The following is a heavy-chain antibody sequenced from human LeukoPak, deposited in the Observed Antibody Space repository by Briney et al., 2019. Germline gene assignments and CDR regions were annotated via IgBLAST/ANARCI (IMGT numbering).Heavy chain of an antibody. CDR2: IKKDGSEK. V-gene: IGHV3-7*05. J-gene: IGHJ4*02. CDR3: AKDGKGSNAYYYADH. D-gene: IGHD3-22*01. Sequence: GGSLRLSCAASGFTFSNNLMNWVRQAPGKGLEWVANIKKDGSEKNYVASVKDRFTVSRDNAKSLLYLQMNSLSVEDTAVYYCAKDGKGSNAYYYADHWGQGTLVTVSS. CDR1: GFTFSNNL.